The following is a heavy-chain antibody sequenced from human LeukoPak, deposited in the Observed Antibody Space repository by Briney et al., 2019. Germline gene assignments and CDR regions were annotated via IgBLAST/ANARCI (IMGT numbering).Heavy chain of an antibody. V-gene: IGHV3-48*01. CDR2: ISRSSGTI. J-gene: IGHJ4*02. CDR1: GFIFSSYS. D-gene: IGHD3-22*01. Sequence: PGGSLRLSCAASGFIFSSYSMNWVRQAPGKGLEWVSYISRSSGTINYADSVKGRFTISGDNSKNTLYLQLNSLRSEDTAVYLCATDFDDVNGDYYYIPQYWGRGTLVTVSS. CDR3: ATDFDDVNGDYYYIPQY.